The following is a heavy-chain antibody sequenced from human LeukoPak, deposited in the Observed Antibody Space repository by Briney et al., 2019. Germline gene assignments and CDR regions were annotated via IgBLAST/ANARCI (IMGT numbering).Heavy chain of an antibody. Sequence: SETLSLTCTVSGGSISSYYWSRIRQPPGKGLEWIGYIYYSGSTNYNPSLKSRVTISVDTSKNQFSLKLSSVTAADTAVYYCARAVGGRTGAFDYWGQGTLVTVSS. V-gene: IGHV4-59*01. J-gene: IGHJ4*02. CDR3: ARAVGGRTGAFDY. D-gene: IGHD3/OR15-3a*01. CDR2: IYYSGST. CDR1: GGSISSYY.